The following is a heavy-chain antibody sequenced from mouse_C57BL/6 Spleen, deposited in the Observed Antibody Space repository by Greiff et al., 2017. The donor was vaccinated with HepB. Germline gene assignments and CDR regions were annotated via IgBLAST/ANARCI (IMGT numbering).Heavy chain of an antibody. CDR3: ARISMVTTPHYYAMDY. V-gene: IGHV8-8*01. CDR2: IWWDDDK. J-gene: IGHJ4*01. D-gene: IGHD2-2*01. CDR1: GFSLSTFGMG. Sequence: QVTLKVSGPGILQPSQTLSLTCSFSGFSLSTFGMGVGWIRQPSGKGLEWLAHIWWDDDKYYNPALKSRLTISKDTSKNQVFLKIANVDTADTATYFCARISMVTTPHYYAMDYWGQGTSVTVSS.